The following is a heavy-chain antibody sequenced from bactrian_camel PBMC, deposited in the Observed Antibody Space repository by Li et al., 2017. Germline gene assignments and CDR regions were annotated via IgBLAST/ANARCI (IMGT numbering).Heavy chain of an antibody. CDR2: INSGGGST. CDR3: AKGTSSYYYEYDDFRW. Sequence: DVQLVESGGGLVQPGGSLRLSCKASGFTFSNYAMRWVRQAPGKGLEWVPAINSGGGSTYYADSVKGRFTISRDNARSTLYLQLNSLKTEDTAMYYCAKGTSSYYYEYDDFRWRGQGTQVTVS. D-gene: IGHD4*01. J-gene: IGHJ4*01. V-gene: IGHV3S31*01. CDR1: GFTFSNYA.